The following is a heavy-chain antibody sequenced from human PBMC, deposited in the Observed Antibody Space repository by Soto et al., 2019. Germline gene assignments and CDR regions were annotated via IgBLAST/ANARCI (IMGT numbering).Heavy chain of an antibody. Sequence: XXVKVSCKASGGTFSSYAISWVRQAPGQGLEWMGGIIPIFGTANYAQKFQGRVTITADKSTSTAYMELSSLRSEDTAVYYCARDGGPLGYYYYGMDVWGQGTTVTVSS. CDR2: IIPIFGTA. CDR3: ARDGGPLGYYYYGMDV. CDR1: GGTFSSYA. J-gene: IGHJ6*02. V-gene: IGHV1-69*06. D-gene: IGHD3-16*01.